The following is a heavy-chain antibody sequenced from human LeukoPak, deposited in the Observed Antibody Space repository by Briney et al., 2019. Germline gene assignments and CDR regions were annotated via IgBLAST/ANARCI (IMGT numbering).Heavy chain of an antibody. CDR2: IYHSGST. D-gene: IGHD3-10*01. CDR3: AAIIGYFDY. Sequence: SQTLSLTCTVSRYSISSGYYWGWIRQPPGKGLEWIGGIYHSGSTYYNPSLKSRVTTSRDTSKNHFSLKLTSVTAADTAVYYCAAIIGYFDYWGQGILVTVSS. V-gene: IGHV4-38-2*02. CDR1: RYSISSGYY. J-gene: IGHJ4*02.